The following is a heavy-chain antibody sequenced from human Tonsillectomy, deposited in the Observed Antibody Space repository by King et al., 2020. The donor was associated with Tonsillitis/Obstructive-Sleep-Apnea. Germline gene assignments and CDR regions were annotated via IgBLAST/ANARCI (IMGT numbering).Heavy chain of an antibody. CDR2: ISSNGGST. D-gene: IGHD2-2*01. CDR1: GFTFSSYA. Sequence: VQLVASGGGLVQPGGSLRLSCAASGFTFSSYAMHWVRQAPGKGLEYVSAISSNGGSTYYANSVKGRFTISRDNSKNTLYLQMGSLRAEDMAVYYCARDLSSTSRYHWFDPWGQGTLVTVSS. V-gene: IGHV3-64*01. CDR3: ARDLSSTSRYHWFDP. J-gene: IGHJ5*02.